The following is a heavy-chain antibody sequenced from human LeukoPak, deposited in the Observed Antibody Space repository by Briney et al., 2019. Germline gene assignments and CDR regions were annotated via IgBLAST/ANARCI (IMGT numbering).Heavy chain of an antibody. D-gene: IGHD5-12*01. V-gene: IGHV4-4*02. J-gene: IGHJ4*02. Sequence: SGTLSLTCGVSGGSISSTNWWTWVRQPPGEGLEWIGEVHLSGRTNYNPSLTSRVTISVDTSKNQFSLRLSSVTAADTAVYYCARYPYSDSGVWQAFDYWGQGTLVTVSS. CDR3: ARYPYSDSGVWQAFDY. CDR1: GGSISSTNW. CDR2: VHLSGRT.